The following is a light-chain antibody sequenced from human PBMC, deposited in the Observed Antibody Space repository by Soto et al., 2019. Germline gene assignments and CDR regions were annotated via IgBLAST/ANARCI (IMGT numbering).Light chain of an antibody. CDR1: SSNIGSKS. J-gene: IGLJ2*01. CDR2: SNN. CDR3: GAWDDTLNVLV. Sequence: QSVLTQPPSVSGTPGQTVTISCSGSSSNIGSKSVQWYQQLPETAPKLLIYSNNQRPSGVPDRFSDSKSGTSASLAISGLQSEDEAHYYCGAWDDTLNVLVFGGGTKLTVL. V-gene: IGLV1-44*01.